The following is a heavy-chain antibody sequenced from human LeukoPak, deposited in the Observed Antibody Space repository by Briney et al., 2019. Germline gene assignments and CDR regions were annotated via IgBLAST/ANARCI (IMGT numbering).Heavy chain of an antibody. CDR2: IYSGGST. Sequence: GGSLRLSCAASGFTFSICGMNWVRQAPGKGLEWVSVIYSGGSTYYADSVKGRFTISRDNSKNTLYLQMNSLRAEDTAVYYCASTRESSGYYYFDYWGQGTLVTVSS. CDR1: GFTFSICG. J-gene: IGHJ4*02. V-gene: IGHV3-66*01. CDR3: ASTRESSGYYYFDY. D-gene: IGHD3-22*01.